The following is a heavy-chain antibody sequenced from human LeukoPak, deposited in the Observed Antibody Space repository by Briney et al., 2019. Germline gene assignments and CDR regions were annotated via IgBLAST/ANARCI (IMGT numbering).Heavy chain of an antibody. V-gene: IGHV3-7*03. CDR2: IKEDGTET. J-gene: IGHJ4*02. Sequence: GGSLRLSCAVSGFTVSAHYMSWVRLAPGKGLEWVANIKEDGTETYYVDSVKDRFTISRDNAKNSLYLQTNSLRVEDTAVYYCAKEGRSLQTYWGQGTLVTVSS. D-gene: IGHD5-24*01. CDR3: AKEGRSLQTY. CDR1: GFTVSAHY.